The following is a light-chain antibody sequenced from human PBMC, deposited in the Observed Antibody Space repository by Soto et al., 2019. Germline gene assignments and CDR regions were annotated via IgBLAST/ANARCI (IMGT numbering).Light chain of an antibody. CDR1: QGIRND. V-gene: IGKV1-6*01. J-gene: IGKJ3*01. CDR3: LQDYSYPFT. CDR2: AAS. Sequence: ALQMTQSPSSLSACLGDRVTITCRASQGIRNDLGWYQQKPGKAPKLLIFAASSLQSGVPSRFSGSGSGTDLTRTISSLQPEDFATYYCLQDYSYPFTFGPGPKVDIK.